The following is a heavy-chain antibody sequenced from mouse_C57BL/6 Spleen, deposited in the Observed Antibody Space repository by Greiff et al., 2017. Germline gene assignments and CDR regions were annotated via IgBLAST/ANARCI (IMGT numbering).Heavy chain of an antibody. Sequence: VQLQQPGAELVKPGASVKMSCKASGYTFTSYWITWVKQRPGQGLEWIGDIYPGSGSTNYNEKFKSKATLTVDTSSSTADMQLSSLTSEDSAVYYWSKELTIITTVVVFDYWGQGTTLTVAS. CDR2: IYPGSGST. J-gene: IGHJ2*01. D-gene: IGHD1-1*01. CDR3: SKELTIITTVVVFDY. CDR1: GYTFTSYW. V-gene: IGHV1-55*01.